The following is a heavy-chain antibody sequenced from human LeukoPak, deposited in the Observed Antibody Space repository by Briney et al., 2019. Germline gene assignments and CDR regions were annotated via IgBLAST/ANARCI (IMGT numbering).Heavy chain of an antibody. D-gene: IGHD3-22*01. Sequence: PSETLSLTCTVSGGSISSGGYYWSWIRQHPGKGLEWIGYIYYSGSTYYNPSLKSRVTISVDTSKNQFSLKLSSVTAADTAVYYCARDLRNYYDSSGYLDNWGQGTLVTVSS. J-gene: IGHJ4*02. CDR3: ARDLRNYYDSSGYLDN. CDR1: GGSISSGGYY. V-gene: IGHV4-31*03. CDR2: IYYSGST.